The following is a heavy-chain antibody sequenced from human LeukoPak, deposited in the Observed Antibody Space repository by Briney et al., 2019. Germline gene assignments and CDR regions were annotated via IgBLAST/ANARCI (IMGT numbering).Heavy chain of an antibody. Sequence: GGSLRLSCAASGFTFSSYWMTWVRQAPGKGLEWVANIKQDGSEKYYVVSVKGRLTISRDNAKSSLYLQMNSLRAEDTAVYYCARGRYFFDYWGQGTLVSVSS. CDR1: GFTFSSYW. CDR2: IKQDGSEK. CDR3: ARGRYFFDY. J-gene: IGHJ4*02. V-gene: IGHV3-7*04.